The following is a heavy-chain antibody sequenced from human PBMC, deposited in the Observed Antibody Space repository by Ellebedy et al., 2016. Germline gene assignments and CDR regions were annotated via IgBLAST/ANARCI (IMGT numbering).Heavy chain of an antibody. CDR3: AKSSQIAVAGPDY. CDR1: GFTFSSYA. CDR2: ISGSGGST. V-gene: IGHV3-23*01. D-gene: IGHD6-19*01. Sequence: GESLKISXAASGFTFSSYAMSWVRQAPGKGLEWVSAISGSGGSTYYADSVKGRFTISRDNSKNTLYLQMNSLRAEDTAVYYCAKSSQIAVAGPDYWGQGTLVTVSS. J-gene: IGHJ4*02.